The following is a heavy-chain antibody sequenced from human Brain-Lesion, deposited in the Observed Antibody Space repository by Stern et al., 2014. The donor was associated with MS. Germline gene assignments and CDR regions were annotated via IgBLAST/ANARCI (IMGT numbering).Heavy chain of an antibody. V-gene: IGHV1-2*04. CDR1: GNSFTHFY. CDR2: INPNSGGT. J-gene: IGHJ4*02. Sequence: VQLVQSGAEVKKPGASVRVSCEASGNSFTHFYIHWVRQAPGQGLEWMGWINPNSGGTKFEQKFQGWVTITRDTSMTTAYMEVTSLTSDDTAVYYCARGGRYYADYWGQGTLVTVSS. D-gene: IGHD2-2*01. CDR3: ARGGRYYADY.